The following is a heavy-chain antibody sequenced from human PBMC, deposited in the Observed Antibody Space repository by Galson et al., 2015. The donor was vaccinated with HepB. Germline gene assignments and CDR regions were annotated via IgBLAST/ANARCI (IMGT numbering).Heavy chain of an antibody. D-gene: IGHD6-13*01. CDR1: GDSVSSNSAA. Sequence: CAISGDSVSSNSAAWNWIRQSPSRGLEWLGRTYYRSKWYNDYAVSVKSQITINPDTSKNQFSLQLNSVTPEDTAVYYCARDGPEYSSSPFDYWGQGTLVTVSS. J-gene: IGHJ4*02. CDR2: TYYRSKWYN. CDR3: ARDGPEYSSSPFDY. V-gene: IGHV6-1*01.